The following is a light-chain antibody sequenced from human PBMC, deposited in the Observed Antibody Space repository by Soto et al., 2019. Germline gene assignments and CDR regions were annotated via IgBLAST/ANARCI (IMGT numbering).Light chain of an antibody. CDR3: QHYNSYWT. J-gene: IGKJ1*01. CDR2: DAS. Sequence: ILMTQSPATLSGSVGDRVTITCRASQSISRWLAWYQQKPGKAPRLLIFDASSLESGVPSRLSGSGFGTEFTPTISSLQPDYFASYYCQHYNSYWTFGQGTKVDIK. V-gene: IGKV1-5*01. CDR1: QSISRW.